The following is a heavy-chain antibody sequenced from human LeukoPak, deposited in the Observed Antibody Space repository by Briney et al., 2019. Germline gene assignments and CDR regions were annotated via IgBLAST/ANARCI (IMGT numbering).Heavy chain of an antibody. CDR3: ARVITIFGVVQVYYYMDV. CDR2: IYTSGST. Sequence: SETLSLTCTVSGGSISSYYWSWIRQPAGKGLEWIGRIYTSGSTNYNPSLKSRVTMSVDTSKNQFSLKLSSVTAADTAVYYCARVITIFGVVQVYYYMDVWGKGTTVTVSS. J-gene: IGHJ6*03. CDR1: GGSISSYY. V-gene: IGHV4-4*07. D-gene: IGHD3-3*01.